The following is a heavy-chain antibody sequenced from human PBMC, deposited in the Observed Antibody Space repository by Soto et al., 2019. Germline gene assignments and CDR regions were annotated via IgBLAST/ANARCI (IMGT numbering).Heavy chain of an antibody. CDR3: ARDERGTCTGTTCNYFDY. V-gene: IGHV1-18*04. D-gene: IGHD2-2*01. CDR1: GYSFILYG. CDR2: TSANNDNT. Sequence: GASVKVSCKASGYSFILYGISWVRQAPGQGLEWMAWTSANNDNTNYAQKLQGRVTLTTDTSTGTAYMELRSLRSDDTAVYYCARDERGTCTGTTCNYFDYWGQGTLVTAPQ. J-gene: IGHJ4*02.